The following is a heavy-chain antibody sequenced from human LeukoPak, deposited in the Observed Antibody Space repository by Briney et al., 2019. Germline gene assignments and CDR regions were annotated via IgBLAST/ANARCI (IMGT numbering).Heavy chain of an antibody. CDR3: TAARLGELSPGPDY. Sequence: PGGSLRLSCTASGFTFGDYAMSWFRQAPGKGLEWVGFIRSKAYGGTTEYAASVKGRFTISRDDSKSIAYLQMNSLKTEDTAVYYCTAARLGELSPGPDYWGQGTLVTVSS. CDR1: GFTFGDYA. J-gene: IGHJ4*02. CDR2: IRSKAYGGTT. V-gene: IGHV3-49*03. D-gene: IGHD3-16*02.